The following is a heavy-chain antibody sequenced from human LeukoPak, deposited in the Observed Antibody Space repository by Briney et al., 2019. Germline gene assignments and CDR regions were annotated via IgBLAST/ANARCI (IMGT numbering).Heavy chain of an antibody. CDR1: GGSISSSSYY. CDR2: IYDDGST. Sequence: ASETLSLTCSVSGGSISSSSYYWGWIRQPPGKGLEWIGSIYDDGSTYYTPSLKSRVTISVDTSKNQFSLKLSSVTAADTAVYYCARDRQQLVRGDYFDYWGQGILVTVSS. D-gene: IGHD6-13*01. V-gene: IGHV4-39*07. J-gene: IGHJ4*02. CDR3: ARDRQQLVRGDYFDY.